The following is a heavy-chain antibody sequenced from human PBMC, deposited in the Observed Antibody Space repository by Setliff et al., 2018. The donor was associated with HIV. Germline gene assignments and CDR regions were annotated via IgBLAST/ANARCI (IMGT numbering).Heavy chain of an antibody. V-gene: IGHV1-3*01. CDR1: GYTFTNYA. CDR2: FNAGNGDT. J-gene: IGHJ2*01. D-gene: IGHD3-22*01. CDR3: ARHQAPYYGSSGYNPNWYFDL. Sequence: ASVKVSCKASGYTFTNYAIHWVRQAPGQRLEWMGWFNAGNGDTKYPQKFQGRVTITTDTSASTAYMELNSLSSEDTAVYYCARHQAPYYGSSGYNPNWYFDLWGRGTLVTVSS.